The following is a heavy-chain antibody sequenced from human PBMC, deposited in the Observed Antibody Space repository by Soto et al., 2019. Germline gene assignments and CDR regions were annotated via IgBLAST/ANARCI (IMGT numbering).Heavy chain of an antibody. Sequence: LQLQESGPGLVKPSETLSLTCTVSGGSISSSSYYWGWIRQAPGKGLEWVSSISGSGGSTYYTDSVKGRFTISRDNSKNTLYLQMNSLRAEDTAIYYCAKGMEQQLERWRFDPWGQGTLVTVSS. D-gene: IGHD6-13*01. CDR2: ISGSGGST. J-gene: IGHJ5*02. V-gene: IGHV3-23*01. CDR1: GGSISSSSYY. CDR3: AKGMEQQLERWRFDP.